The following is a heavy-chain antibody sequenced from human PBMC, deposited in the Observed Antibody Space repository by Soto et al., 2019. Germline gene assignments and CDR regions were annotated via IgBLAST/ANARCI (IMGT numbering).Heavy chain of an antibody. J-gene: IGHJ6*02. CDR2: ISSSSSTI. CDR3: SRETVVVAPRCMDV. Sequence: GGSLRLSCAASGFTFSSYSMNWVRQAPGKGLEWVSYISSSSSTIYYADSVKGRFTISRDNAKNSLYLQMNSLRDEDTAVYYCSRETVVVAPRCMDVWGQGTTVTGSS. D-gene: IGHD2-15*01. V-gene: IGHV3-48*02. CDR1: GFTFSSYS.